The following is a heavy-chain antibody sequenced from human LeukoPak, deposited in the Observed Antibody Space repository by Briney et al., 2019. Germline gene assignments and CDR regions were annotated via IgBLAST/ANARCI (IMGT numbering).Heavy chain of an antibody. CDR3: ARDDHYDSSGYVT. Sequence: GGSLRLSCAASGFTFSSYWMHWVRQAPGRGLVWVSRIDSAGSSTTYADSVKGRFTISRDNAKNTLHLQMNSLRAEDTAVHYCARDDHYDSSGYVTWGQGTLVTVSS. J-gene: IGHJ5*02. CDR2: IDSAGSST. V-gene: IGHV3-74*01. D-gene: IGHD3-22*01. CDR1: GFTFSSYW.